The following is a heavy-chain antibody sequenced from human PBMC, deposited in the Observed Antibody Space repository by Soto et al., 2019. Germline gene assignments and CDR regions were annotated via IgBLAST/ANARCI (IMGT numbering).Heavy chain of an antibody. V-gene: IGHV1-69*13. CDR2: ITPMFGTP. CDR3: ARDGTLYDSRAYYYLY. J-gene: IGHJ4*02. D-gene: IGHD3-22*01. Sequence: SVKVSCKASGGTFSSYTITWVRQAPGQGLEWMGGITPMFGTPNYAQKFRGRVTITADESTSTAYMELSSLRSEDTAMYFCARDGTLYDSRAYYYLYWGQGTLVTAPQ. CDR1: GGTFSSYT.